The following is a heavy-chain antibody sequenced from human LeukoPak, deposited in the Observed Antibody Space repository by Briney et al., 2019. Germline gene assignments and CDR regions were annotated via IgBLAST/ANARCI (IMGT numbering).Heavy chain of an antibody. J-gene: IGHJ4*02. CDR2: INHSGST. Sequence: SETLSLTCAVYGGSFSGYYWSWIRQPPGKGLVWIGEINHSGSTNYNPSLKSRVSISVDSSKNQFSLKVSSVTAADTAVYYCARGSDTAAGLYWGQGTLVTVSS. D-gene: IGHD6-13*01. V-gene: IGHV4-34*01. CDR1: GGSFSGYY. CDR3: ARGSDTAAGLY.